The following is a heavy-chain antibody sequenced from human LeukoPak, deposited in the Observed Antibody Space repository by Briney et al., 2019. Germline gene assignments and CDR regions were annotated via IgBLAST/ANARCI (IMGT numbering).Heavy chain of an antibody. CDR1: GFTFHDYA. V-gene: IGHV3-9*03. Sequence: GGSLRLSCAASGFTFHDYAMHWVRQVPGKGLEWVSGITWNSGSVLYADPVRGRFTISRDNAKNSLYLQMNSLRPEDMAFYYCAKGLGVASLIVDALDMWGQGTMVTV. J-gene: IGHJ3*02. CDR3: AKGLGVASLIVDALDM. D-gene: IGHD3/OR15-3a*01. CDR2: ITWNSGSV.